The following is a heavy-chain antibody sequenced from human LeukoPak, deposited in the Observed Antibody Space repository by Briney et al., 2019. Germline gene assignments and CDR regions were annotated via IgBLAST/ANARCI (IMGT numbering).Heavy chain of an antibody. CDR1: GFKFARCT. CDR3: AADPHSGGWSRPENFQQ. CDR2: FVADSGNT. J-gene: IGHJ1*01. D-gene: IGHD2-15*01. Sequence: SVKVSCKASGFKFARCTVLWARQTRGQSLEWIGWFVADSGNTNYAQKFEDRLTITRDMSTSTAYMELSSLRSEDTAVYFCAADPHSGGWSRPENFQQWGQGTLVTVSS. V-gene: IGHV1-58*01.